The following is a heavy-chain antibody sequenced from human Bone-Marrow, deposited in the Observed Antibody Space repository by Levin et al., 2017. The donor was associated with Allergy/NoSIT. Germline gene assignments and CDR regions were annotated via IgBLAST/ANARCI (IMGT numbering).Heavy chain of an antibody. V-gene: IGHV3-21*01. CDR3: ARDRYFDWSDAFDI. J-gene: IGHJ3*02. D-gene: IGHD3-9*01. Sequence: LSLPCAASGFTFRSYSMNWVRQAPGKGLEWVSSISSSSSYIYYADSVKGRFTISRDNAKNSLYLQMNSLRAEDTAVYYCARDRYFDWSDAFDIWGQGTMVAVSS. CDR2: ISSSSSYI. CDR1: GFTFRSYS.